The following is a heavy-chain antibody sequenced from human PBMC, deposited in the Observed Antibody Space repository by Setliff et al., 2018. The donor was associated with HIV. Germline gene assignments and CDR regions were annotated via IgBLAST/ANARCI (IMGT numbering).Heavy chain of an antibody. CDR3: AKDWRRPFVVLP. D-gene: IGHD2-2*01. Sequence: PGGSLRLSCAASGFTFSSYAMNWVRQAPGKGLEWVSAISGSGRSTYYADSVKGRFAISRDNAKNMLYLQMSSLRVEDTALYYCAKDWRRPFVVLPWGQGIQVTVSS. CDR2: ISGSGRST. J-gene: IGHJ4*02. V-gene: IGHV3-23*01. CDR1: GFTFSSYA.